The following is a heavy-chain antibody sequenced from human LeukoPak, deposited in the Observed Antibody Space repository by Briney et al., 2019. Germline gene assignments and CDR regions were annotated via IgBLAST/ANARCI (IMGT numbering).Heavy chain of an antibody. CDR1: GFTFSSYA. V-gene: IGHV3-23*01. CDR2: ISGSGGST. Sequence: GGSLRLSCAASGFTFSSYAMSWVRQAPGKGLEWVSAISGSGGSTYYADSVKGRFTISRDNSKNTLYLQMNSLRAEDTAVYYCAKDPVYNYGSGDDAFDIWGQGTMVTVSS. D-gene: IGHD3-10*01. J-gene: IGHJ3*02. CDR3: AKDPVYNYGSGDDAFDI.